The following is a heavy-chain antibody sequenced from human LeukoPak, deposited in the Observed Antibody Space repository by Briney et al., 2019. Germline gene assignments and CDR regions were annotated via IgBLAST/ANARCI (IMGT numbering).Heavy chain of an antibody. V-gene: IGHV3-74*01. CDR3: ARVRWGGLYYFDY. CDR2: INDDGRST. D-gene: IGHD3-16*01. CDR1: GGSISSSSYW. Sequence: ETLSLTCTVSGGSISSSSYWMHWVRQAPGKGLVGVSRINDDGRSTNYADSVKGRFTISRDNAKNTLYLLINSLRAEDTAVYYCARVRWGGLYYFDYWGQGTLVTVSS. J-gene: IGHJ4*02.